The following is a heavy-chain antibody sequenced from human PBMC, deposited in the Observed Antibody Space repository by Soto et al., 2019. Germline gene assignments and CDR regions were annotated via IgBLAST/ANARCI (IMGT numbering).Heavy chain of an antibody. Sequence: QVQLQESGPGLVKPSETLSLTCTVSGGSVSSGSYYWSWIRQPPGKGLEWIGSIYYSGSTNYNPHLKTRVTISVATSKNPFSLKLSSVTAADTAVYYCAREGNSGPYYYSGMDVWGQGTTVTVSS. V-gene: IGHV4-61*01. CDR3: AREGNSGPYYYSGMDV. CDR1: GGSVSSGSYY. J-gene: IGHJ6*02. CDR2: IYYSGST. D-gene: IGHD4-4*01.